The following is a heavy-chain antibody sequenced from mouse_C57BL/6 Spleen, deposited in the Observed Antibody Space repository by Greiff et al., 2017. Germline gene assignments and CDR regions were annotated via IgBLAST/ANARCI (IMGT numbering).Heavy chain of an antibody. J-gene: IGHJ3*01. V-gene: IGHV5-12*01. Sequence: EVKVVESGGGLVQPGGSLKLSCAASGFTFSDYYMYWVRQTPEKRLEWVAYISNGGGSTYYPDTVKGRFTISRDNAKNTLYLQMSRLKSEDTAMYYCARPGFYDGSSWFAYWGQGTLVTVSA. CDR1: GFTFSDYY. CDR2: ISNGGGST. CDR3: ARPGFYDGSSWFAY. D-gene: IGHD2-3*01.